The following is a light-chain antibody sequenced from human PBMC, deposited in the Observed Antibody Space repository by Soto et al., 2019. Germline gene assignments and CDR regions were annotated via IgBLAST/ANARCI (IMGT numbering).Light chain of an antibody. CDR1: QGISTY. V-gene: IGKV1-39*01. Sequence: DIQMTQSPSSLSASVGDRVTITCRASQGISTYLNWYQQKPGKAPQLLIYAASSLQSGVPSRFSGSGSETDFTLTISSLQPEHFATYSCQQSYSTTWTFGQGTKVEIK. CDR2: AAS. J-gene: IGKJ1*01. CDR3: QQSYSTTWT.